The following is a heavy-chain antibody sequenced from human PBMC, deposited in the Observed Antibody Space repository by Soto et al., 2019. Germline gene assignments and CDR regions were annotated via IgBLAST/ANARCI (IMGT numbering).Heavy chain of an antibody. CDR1: GFTFSSYA. CDR3: AKSSIYSGYDPADYFDY. CDR2: ISGSGGST. Sequence: GGSLRLSCAASGFTFSSYAMSWVRQAPGKGLEWVSAISGSGGSTYYADSVKGRFTISRDNSKNTLYLQMNSLRAEDTAVYYCAKSSIYSGYDPADYFDYSGQGTLVTVSS. V-gene: IGHV3-23*01. D-gene: IGHD5-12*01. J-gene: IGHJ4*02.